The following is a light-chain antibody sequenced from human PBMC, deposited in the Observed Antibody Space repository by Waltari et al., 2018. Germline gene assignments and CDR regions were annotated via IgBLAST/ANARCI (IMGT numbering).Light chain of an antibody. J-gene: IGLJ2*01. Sequence: QSVLTQPPSASGTPGQTISLSCSGSSSNIGNNDLNWYQCLPGTAPKLLIHSVDHRPSGVPDRFSGSKSDTSASLAISGLQSEDEADYYCSTWDDILGGPVFGGGTKLTVL. CDR1: SSNIGNND. V-gene: IGLV1-44*01. CDR2: SVD. CDR3: STWDDILGGPV.